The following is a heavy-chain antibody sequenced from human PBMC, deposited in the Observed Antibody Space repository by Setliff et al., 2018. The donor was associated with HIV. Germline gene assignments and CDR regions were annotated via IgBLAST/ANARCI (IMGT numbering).Heavy chain of an antibody. Sequence: GESLRLSCVASGFTFSSYWMHWVRQPPGKGLVWVSRISGDGANTDAADSVKGRFTVSRDNAKNTMYLEMKSLRADDTAVYYCGRVTYSSGQRGIDLWGQETLVTVSS. CDR3: GRVTYSSGQRGIDL. J-gene: IGHJ5*02. V-gene: IGHV3-74*01. CDR1: GFTFSSYW. D-gene: IGHD3-22*01. CDR2: ISGDGANT.